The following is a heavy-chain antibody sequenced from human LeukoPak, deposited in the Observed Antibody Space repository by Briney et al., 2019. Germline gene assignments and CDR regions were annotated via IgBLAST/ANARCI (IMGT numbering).Heavy chain of an antibody. Sequence: PSETLSLTCTVSGGSISSYYWSWIRQPPGKGLEWIGYIYYTGSTNYNPSLKSRVTISVDTSKNQFSLKLSSVTAADTAVYYCARVVGSSSSSIDYWGQGTLVTVSS. CDR1: GGSISSYY. V-gene: IGHV4-59*01. D-gene: IGHD6-6*01. J-gene: IGHJ4*02. CDR2: IYYTGST. CDR3: ARVVGSSSSSIDY.